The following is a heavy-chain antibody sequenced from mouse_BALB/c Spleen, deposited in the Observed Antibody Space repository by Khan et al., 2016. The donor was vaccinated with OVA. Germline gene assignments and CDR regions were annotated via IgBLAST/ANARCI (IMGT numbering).Heavy chain of an antibody. CDR1: GYTFSSYW. CDR3: ARGNYYGSISWFGY. Sequence: QVQLKQSGAELMKPGASVKISCKATGYTFSSYWIEWVKQRPGHGLEWIGEILPGSGRNNYNEKFKGKATFTADTSSHTAYMQLSNLTSDDSAVYYCARGNYYGSISWFGYWGQGTLVTVSA. J-gene: IGHJ3*01. CDR2: ILPGSGRN. D-gene: IGHD1-1*01. V-gene: IGHV1-9*01.